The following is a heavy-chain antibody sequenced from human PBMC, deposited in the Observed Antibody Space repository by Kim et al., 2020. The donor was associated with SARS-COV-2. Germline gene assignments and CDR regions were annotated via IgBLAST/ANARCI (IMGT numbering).Heavy chain of an antibody. CDR2: INHSGST. V-gene: IGHV4-34*01. D-gene: IGHD3-10*01. Sequence: SETLSLTCAVYGGSFSGYYWSWIRQPPGKGLEWIGEINHSGSTNYNPSLKSRVTISVDTSKNQFSLKLSSVTAADTAVYYCARGAGYYGSGRSWGFDYWGQGTLVTVSS. J-gene: IGHJ4*02. CDR1: GGSFSGYY. CDR3: ARGAGYYGSGRSWGFDY.